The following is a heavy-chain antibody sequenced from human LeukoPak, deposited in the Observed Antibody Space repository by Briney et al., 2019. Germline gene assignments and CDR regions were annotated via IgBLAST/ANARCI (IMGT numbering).Heavy chain of an antibody. CDR1: GFTFSSYG. CDR3: AIMSYGDVGGY. CDR2: IWYDGSNK. D-gene: IGHD4-17*01. V-gene: IGHV3-33*01. J-gene: IGHJ4*02. Sequence: GRSLRLSCAASGFTFSSYGMHWVRQAPGKGLEGVAVIWYDGSNKYYADSVKGRFTISRDNSKNTLYLQMNSLRAEDTAVYYCAIMSYGDVGGYWGQGTLVTVSS.